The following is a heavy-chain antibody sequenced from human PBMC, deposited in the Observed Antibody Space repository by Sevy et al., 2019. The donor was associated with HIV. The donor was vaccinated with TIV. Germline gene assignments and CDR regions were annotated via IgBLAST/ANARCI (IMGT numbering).Heavy chain of an antibody. CDR2: MNPNSGNT. Sequence: ASVKVSCKASGYTFTSYDINWERQATGQGLEWMGWMNPNSGNTGYAQKFQGRVTMTRNTSISTAYMELSSLRSEDTAVYYCARPPARAGHFDYWGQGTLVTVSS. J-gene: IGHJ4*02. CDR1: GYTFTSYD. D-gene: IGHD6-25*01. V-gene: IGHV1-8*01. CDR3: ARPPARAGHFDY.